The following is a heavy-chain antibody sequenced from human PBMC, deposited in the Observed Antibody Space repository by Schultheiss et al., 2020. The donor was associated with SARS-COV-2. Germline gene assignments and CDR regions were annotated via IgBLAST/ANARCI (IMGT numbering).Heavy chain of an antibody. CDR2: IYYSGST. CDR1: GGSISSYY. CDR3: ARSQSGGSYDY. D-gene: IGHD1-26*01. J-gene: IGHJ4*03. Sequence: SETLSLTCTVSGGSISSYYWSWIRQPPGKGLEWIGYIYYSGSTNYNPSLKSRVTMSVDTSKNQFSLKLSSVTAADTAVYYCARSQSGGSYDYWGQGTMVTVSS. V-gene: IGHV4-59*12.